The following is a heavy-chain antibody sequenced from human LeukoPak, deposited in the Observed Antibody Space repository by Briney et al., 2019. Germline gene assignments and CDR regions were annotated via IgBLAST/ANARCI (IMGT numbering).Heavy chain of an antibody. CDR2: IYYSGST. D-gene: IGHD6-13*01. CDR1: GGSFSGYY. Sequence: PSETLSLTCAVYGGSFSGYYWSWIRQPPGKGLEWIGYIYYSGSTNYNPSLKSRVTISVDTSKNQFSLKLSSVTAADTAVYYCARSIAAAGTHYYGMDVWGQGTTVTVSS. V-gene: IGHV4-59*08. CDR3: ARSIAAAGTHYYGMDV. J-gene: IGHJ6*02.